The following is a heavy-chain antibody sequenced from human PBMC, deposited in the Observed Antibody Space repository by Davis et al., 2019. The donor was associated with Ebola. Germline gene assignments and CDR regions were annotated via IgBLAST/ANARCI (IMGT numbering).Heavy chain of an antibody. V-gene: IGHV3-13*01. D-gene: IGHD3-10*01. CDR3: ARAGFGELYFDY. CDR1: GFSFRSYD. J-gene: IGHJ4*02. CDR2: IGTAGDT. Sequence: PGGSLRLSCAASGFSFRSYDMHWVRQTTGKGLEWVSAIGTAGDTYYAGSVKGRFTISRENAKNSLYLQLNSLRAEDTAVYYCARAGFGELYFDYWGQGTPVTVSS.